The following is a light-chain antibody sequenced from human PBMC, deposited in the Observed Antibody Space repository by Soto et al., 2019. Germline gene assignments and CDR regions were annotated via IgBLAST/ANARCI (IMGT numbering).Light chain of an antibody. CDR2: RNN. Sequence: QSVLTQPPSASGTPGHRVTISCSGSSSNIGSNYVYWYQQLPGTAPKLLIYRNNQRPSGVPDRFSGSKSGTSASLAISGLRSEDEANYYCAALDDSLSGVVFGGGTQLTVL. J-gene: IGLJ3*02. CDR1: SSNIGSNY. CDR3: AALDDSLSGVV. V-gene: IGLV1-47*01.